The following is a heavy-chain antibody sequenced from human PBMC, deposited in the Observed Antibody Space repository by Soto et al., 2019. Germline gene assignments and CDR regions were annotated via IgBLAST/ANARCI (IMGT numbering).Heavy chain of an antibody. Sequence: PGGSLRLSCSASGFTFSSYAMHWVRQAPGKGLEYVSSISTNGGSTHYADSVKGRFTISRDNSKNTQYLQMSSLRPEDTAEYYCAREGGYTNSFDIWGQGTVVTVSS. CDR1: GFTFSSYA. J-gene: IGHJ3*02. CDR3: AREGGYTNSFDI. D-gene: IGHD5-12*01. V-gene: IGHV3-64D*06. CDR2: ISTNGGST.